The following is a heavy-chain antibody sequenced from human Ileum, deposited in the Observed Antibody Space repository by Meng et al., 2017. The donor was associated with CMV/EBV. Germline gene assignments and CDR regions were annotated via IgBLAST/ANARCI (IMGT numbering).Heavy chain of an antibody. CDR2: VYWGDDK. D-gene: IGHD3-22*01. CDR1: GFSLSTRGVG. J-gene: IGHJ4*02. Sequence: QLTLKGFGRTLCKPTNTLSLTCTFSGFSLSTRGVGVDWIRQAPGKALEWLARVYWGDDKSCSPSLKSRLNITKDTSKKQVVLTMTNMDPVDTATYYCAHGNYKSSAYYYDYWGQGTLVTVSS. V-gene: IGHV2-5*02. CDR3: AHGNYKSSAYYYDY.